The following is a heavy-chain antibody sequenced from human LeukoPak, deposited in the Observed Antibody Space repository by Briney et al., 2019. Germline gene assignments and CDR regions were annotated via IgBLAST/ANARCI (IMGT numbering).Heavy chain of an antibody. D-gene: IGHD3-10*01. J-gene: IGHJ5*02. CDR1: GGTFSSYA. Sequence: SVKVSCKASGGTFSSYAISWVRQAPGRGLEWMGGIIPIFGTANYAQKFQGRVTITADESTSTAYMELSSLRSEDTAVYYCARGYRWFGPTGGFDPWGQGTLVTVSS. CDR2: IIPIFGTA. CDR3: ARGYRWFGPTGGFDP. V-gene: IGHV1-69*13.